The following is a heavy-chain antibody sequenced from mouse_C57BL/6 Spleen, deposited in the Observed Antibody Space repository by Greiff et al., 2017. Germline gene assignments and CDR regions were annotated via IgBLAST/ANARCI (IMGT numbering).Heavy chain of an antibody. Sequence: QVQLQQPGAELVMPGASVKLSCKASGYTFTSYWMHWVKQRPGQGLAWIGEIDPSDSYTNYNQKFKGKSTLTVDKSSSTAYMQLSSLTSADSAVYYCARELTGTGWYFDVWGTGTTVTVSS. CDR1: GYTFTSYW. V-gene: IGHV1-69*01. J-gene: IGHJ1*03. CDR2: IDPSDSYT. D-gene: IGHD4-1*01. CDR3: ARELTGTGWYFDV.